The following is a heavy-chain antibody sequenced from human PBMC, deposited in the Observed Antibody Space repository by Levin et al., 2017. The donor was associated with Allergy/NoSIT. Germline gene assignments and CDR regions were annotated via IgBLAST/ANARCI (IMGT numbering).Heavy chain of an antibody. CDR3: TRDIAARHWFDP. CDR1: GFTFGDYA. J-gene: IGHJ5*02. D-gene: IGHD6-6*01. V-gene: IGHV3-49*03. Sequence: GESLKISCTASGFTFGDYAMSWFRQAPGKGLEWVAFLRSICHGGTSEYAASVKGRFTISRDDSKSIAYLQMNSLKIEDTAMYYCTRDIAARHWFDPWGQGTQVTVSS. CDR2: LRSICHGGTS.